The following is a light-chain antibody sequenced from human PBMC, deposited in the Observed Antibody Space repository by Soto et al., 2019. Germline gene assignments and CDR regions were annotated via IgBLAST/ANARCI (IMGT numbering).Light chain of an antibody. J-gene: IGKJ5*01. CDR1: QSVSNY. Sequence: EIVLTQSPATLSLSPGERATLSCRASQSVSNYLAWYQQKPGRAPRLLIYDASNRATGVPARFSGSGSGTDFTLTISRLEPEDFAVYYCQQYGSSPGVTFGQGTRLEIK. CDR2: DAS. CDR3: QQYGSSPGVT. V-gene: IGKV3-20*01.